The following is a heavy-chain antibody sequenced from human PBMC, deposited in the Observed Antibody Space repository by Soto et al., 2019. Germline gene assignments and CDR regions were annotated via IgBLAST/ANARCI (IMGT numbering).Heavy chain of an antibody. Sequence: GGSLRLSCAASGFTFSNARMSWVRQAPGKGLEWVGRIKSKTDGGTTDYAAPVKGRFTISRDDSKNTLYLQMNSLKTEDTAVYYCTTDGGYGDYSEGDYWGQGTLVTVSS. D-gene: IGHD4-17*01. V-gene: IGHV3-15*01. CDR2: IKSKTDGGTT. CDR1: GFTFSNAR. CDR3: TTDGGYGDYSEGDY. J-gene: IGHJ4*02.